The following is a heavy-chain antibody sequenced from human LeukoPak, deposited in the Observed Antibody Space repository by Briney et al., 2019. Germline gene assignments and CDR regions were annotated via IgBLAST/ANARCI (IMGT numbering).Heavy chain of an antibody. CDR1: GGTFSSYA. V-gene: IGHV1-69*05. CDR3: ARVGHNYGQDHFDY. J-gene: IGHJ4*02. Sequence: SVKVSCKASGGTFSSYAISWVRQAPGQGLEWMGGIIPIFGTANYAQKFQGRVTITTDESTSTAYMELSSLRSEDTAVYYCARVGHNYGQDHFDYWGQGTLVTVSS. D-gene: IGHD4-11*01. CDR2: IIPIFGTA.